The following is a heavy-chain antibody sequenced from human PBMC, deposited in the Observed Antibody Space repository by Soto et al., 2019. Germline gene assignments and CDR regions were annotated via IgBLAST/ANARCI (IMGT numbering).Heavy chain of an antibody. Sequence: PSETLSLTCTVSGGSVSSGSYYWSWIRQPPGEGLEWIGYIYYSGSTNYNPSLKSRVTISVDTSKNQFSLMLSSVTAADTAVYYCSREVLLYDFWSGLQRRYGIDVWGQGTTVTVSS. V-gene: IGHV4-61*01. CDR3: SREVLLYDFWSGLQRRYGIDV. CDR2: IYYSGST. CDR1: GGSVSSGSYY. J-gene: IGHJ6*02. D-gene: IGHD3-3*01.